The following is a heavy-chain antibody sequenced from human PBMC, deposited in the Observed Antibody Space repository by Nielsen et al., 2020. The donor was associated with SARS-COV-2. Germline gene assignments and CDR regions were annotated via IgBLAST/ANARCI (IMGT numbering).Heavy chain of an antibody. CDR3: ATDQAVVRGVIPYDAFDI. Sequence: ASVKVSCKASGYTFTSYYMHWVRQAPGQGLEWMGIINPSGGSTSYAQKFQGRVTMTEDTSTDTAYMELSSLRSEDTAVYYCATDQAVVRGVIPYDAFDIWGQGTMVTVSS. CDR1: GYTFTSYY. D-gene: IGHD3-10*01. V-gene: IGHV1-46*01. J-gene: IGHJ3*02. CDR2: INPSGGST.